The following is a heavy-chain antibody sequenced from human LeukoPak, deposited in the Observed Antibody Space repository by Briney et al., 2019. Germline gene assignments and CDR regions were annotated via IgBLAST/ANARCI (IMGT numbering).Heavy chain of an antibody. D-gene: IGHD3-22*01. V-gene: IGHV5-51*01. Sequence: GESLKISCKGPGYSFTSYWIGWVRQMPGKGLEWMGIIYPGDSDTRYSPSFQGQVTISADKSISTAYLQWSSLKASDTAMYYCARSPNYYDSSGPVAYWGQGTLVTVSS. J-gene: IGHJ4*02. CDR1: GYSFTSYW. CDR2: IYPGDSDT. CDR3: ARSPNYYDSSGPVAY.